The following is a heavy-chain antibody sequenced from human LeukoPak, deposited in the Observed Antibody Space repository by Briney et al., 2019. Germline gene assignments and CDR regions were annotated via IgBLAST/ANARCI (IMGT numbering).Heavy chain of an antibody. CDR3: ARGDGYNFFDS. J-gene: IGHJ4*02. V-gene: IGHV3-66*01. D-gene: IGHD5-24*01. CDR1: GFTVSRNY. CDR2: IYIDGNT. Sequence: PGGSLRLSSAASGFTVSRNYMSWVRQAPGKGLEWVSVIYIDGNTYYADSVRGRFTISRDNSKNTVYLQMNSLRAEDTAVYYRARGDGYNFFDSWGQGTLVTVSS.